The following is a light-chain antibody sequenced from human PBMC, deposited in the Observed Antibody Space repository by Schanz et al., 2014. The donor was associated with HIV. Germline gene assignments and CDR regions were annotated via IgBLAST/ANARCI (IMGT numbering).Light chain of an antibody. CDR1: QTVFTD. Sequence: DIQMTQSPSALSASLRDRVTITCRASQTVFTDLAWYQQKPGEAPKLLIYRASKLDSGVPSRFSGSGSGTDFTLTISSLQPDDFATYYCQQYDTYPYTFGQGTKLEIK. V-gene: IGKV1-5*03. CDR3: QQYDTYPYT. CDR2: RAS. J-gene: IGKJ2*01.